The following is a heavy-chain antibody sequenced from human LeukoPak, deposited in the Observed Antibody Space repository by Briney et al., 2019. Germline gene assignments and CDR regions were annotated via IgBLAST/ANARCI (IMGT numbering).Heavy chain of an antibody. CDR2: ISGSGGST. CDR3: AKGDQGKGSYSIGPFDY. J-gene: IGHJ4*02. D-gene: IGHD1-26*01. CDR1: GFTFSSDA. V-gene: IGHV3-23*01. Sequence: GGSLLLSCAASGFTFSSDAMSWVRPAPGKGLEWVSAISGSGGSTYYADSVKGRFTISRDNSKNTLYLQMNSLRAEDTAVYYCAKGDQGKGSYSIGPFDYWGQGTLVTVSS.